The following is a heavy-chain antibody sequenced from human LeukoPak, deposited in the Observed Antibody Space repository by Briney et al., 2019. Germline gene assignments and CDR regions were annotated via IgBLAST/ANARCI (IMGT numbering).Heavy chain of an antibody. Sequence: GGSLRLSCAASAFTFSSYAMSWVRQAPGKGLEWVSAISGSGGSTYYADSVKGRFTISRDNSKNTLYLQMNSLRAEDTAVYYCALLMGVGRYFDYWGQGTLVTVSS. V-gene: IGHV3-23*01. CDR1: AFTFSSYA. CDR2: ISGSGGST. D-gene: IGHD3-10*01. J-gene: IGHJ4*02. CDR3: ALLMGVGRYFDY.